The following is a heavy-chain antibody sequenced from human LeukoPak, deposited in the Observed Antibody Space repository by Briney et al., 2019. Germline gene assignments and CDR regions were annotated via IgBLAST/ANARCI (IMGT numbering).Heavy chain of an antibody. CDR3: ARGSAAGYDY. Sequence: KASETLSLTCNVSGGSIRGYYWSWIRQPPGKGLEWIGYIYSSGSTNYNPSLKSRVTMSVDTSKNQFSLKLGSVTAADTAVYYCARGSAAGYDYWGQGTLVTVSS. J-gene: IGHJ4*02. CDR2: IYSSGST. V-gene: IGHV4-59*01. D-gene: IGHD6-13*01. CDR1: GGSIRGYY.